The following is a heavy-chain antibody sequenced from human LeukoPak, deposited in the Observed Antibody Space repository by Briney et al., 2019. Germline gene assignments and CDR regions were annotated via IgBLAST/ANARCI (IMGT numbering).Heavy chain of an antibody. J-gene: IGHJ4*02. CDR2: ISYDGSNK. V-gene: IGHV3-30*03. Sequence: GGSLRLSCAASGFTFSSYGMHWVRQAPGKGLEWVAVISYDGSNKYYADSVKGRFTISRDNSKDTLYLQMNSLRVEDTAVYYCARDRHIAAAGYYFDYWGQGTLVTVSS. D-gene: IGHD6-25*01. CDR1: GFTFSSYG. CDR3: ARDRHIAAAGYYFDY.